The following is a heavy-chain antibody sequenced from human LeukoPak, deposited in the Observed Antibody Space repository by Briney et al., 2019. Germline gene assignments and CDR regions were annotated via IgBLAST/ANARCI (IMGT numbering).Heavy chain of an antibody. V-gene: IGHV3-72*01. CDR1: GFTFSDYI. J-gene: IGHJ3*01. CDR3: SREGAQGDQSAFDV. D-gene: IGHD2-21*01. CDR2: IRRQRNEYTT. Sequence: GGTLRLPCAASGFTFSDYILDWVRQAPGKGLEGVGRIRRQRNEYTTELAASVRGRFTISRDDSENSLYLHMNNLKTEDTAVYYCSREGAQGDQSAFDVWGQGTMVTVSS.